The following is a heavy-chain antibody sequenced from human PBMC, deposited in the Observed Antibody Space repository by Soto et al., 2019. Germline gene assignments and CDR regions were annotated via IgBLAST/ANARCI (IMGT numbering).Heavy chain of an antibody. CDR1: GGSISSYY. J-gene: IGHJ5*02. Sequence: PSETLSLTCTVSGGSISSYYWSWIRQPPGKGLEWIGYIYYSGSTNYNPSLKSRVTISVDTSKNQFSLKLSSVTAADTAVYSCARYCSSTSCINWFDPWGQGTLVTVSS. V-gene: IGHV4-59*01. D-gene: IGHD2-2*01. CDR2: IYYSGST. CDR3: ARYCSSTSCINWFDP.